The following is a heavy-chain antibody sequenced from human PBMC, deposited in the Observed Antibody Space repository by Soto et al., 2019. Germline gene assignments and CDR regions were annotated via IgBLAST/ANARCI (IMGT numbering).Heavy chain of an antibody. CDR1: GFTVSSNY. Sequence: GGSLRLSCAASGFTVSSNYMSWVRQAPGKGLEWVSVIYSGGSTYYADSVKGRFTISRDNSKNTLYLQMNSLRAEDTAVYYCASIGWGYLPNAFDIWGQGTMVTVSS. CDR2: IYSGGST. J-gene: IGHJ3*02. CDR3: ASIGWGYLPNAFDI. D-gene: IGHD3-10*01. V-gene: IGHV3-66*01.